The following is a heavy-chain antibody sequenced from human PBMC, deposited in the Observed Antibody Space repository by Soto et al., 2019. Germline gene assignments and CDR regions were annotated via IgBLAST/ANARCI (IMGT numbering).Heavy chain of an antibody. CDR3: AKDLGYCINTSCPLYYGMDV. CDR2: ISGSGGST. V-gene: IGHV3-23*01. Sequence: GGSLRLSCAASGLTFSSYAMSWVRQAPGKGLEWVSAISGSGGSTYYADSVKGRFTISRDNSKNTLYLQMNSLRAEDTAVYYCAKDLGYCINTSCPLYYGMDVWGQGTTVTVS. CDR1: GLTFSSYA. D-gene: IGHD2-2*01. J-gene: IGHJ6*02.